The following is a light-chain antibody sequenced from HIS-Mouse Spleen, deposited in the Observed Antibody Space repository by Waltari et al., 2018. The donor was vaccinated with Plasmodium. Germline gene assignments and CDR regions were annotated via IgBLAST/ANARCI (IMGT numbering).Light chain of an antibody. CDR1: LSISSD. V-gene: IGKV1-39*01. CDR2: AAS. CDR3: QQSYSTPWT. Sequence: IQLTHSQSSLSPSVGDSVTITCRASLSISSDLNLYQQKPGKAPKLLIYAASSLQSGVPSRFSGSGSGTDFTLTISSLQPEDFATYYCQQSYSTPWTFGQGTKVEIK. J-gene: IGKJ1*01.